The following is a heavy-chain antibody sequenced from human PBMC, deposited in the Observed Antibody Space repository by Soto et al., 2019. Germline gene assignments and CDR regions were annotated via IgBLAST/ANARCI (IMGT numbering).Heavy chain of an antibody. Sequence: QVQLQESGPGLVTPSQTLSLTCTVSGDSISSGAYYWSWVRQHPGKGLEWIGYVHYSGNTFYTPALKSRLTLSGATSQNQFSLNLNSVTAADSAVYYCAASRKGGWTCDYWGQGTLVTVAS. CDR3: AASRKGGWTCDY. CDR2: VHYSGNT. J-gene: IGHJ4*02. D-gene: IGHD6-19*01. CDR1: GDSISSGAYY. V-gene: IGHV4-31*03.